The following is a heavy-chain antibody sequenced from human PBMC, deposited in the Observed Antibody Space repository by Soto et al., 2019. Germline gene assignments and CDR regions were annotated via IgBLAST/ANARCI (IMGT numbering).Heavy chain of an antibody. Sequence: GGSLRLSCAASGFPFSDYYMTWIRQAPGKGLEWLSHISPKSTFRNYADSVKGRFTISRDNTESSLFLQMNSLGVDDTAVYSCVRGGGGGLFEHWGQGVLVTVSS. CDR1: GFPFSDYY. CDR2: ISPKSTFR. D-gene: IGHD2-21*01. CDR3: VRGGGGGLFEH. J-gene: IGHJ4*02. V-gene: IGHV3-11*06.